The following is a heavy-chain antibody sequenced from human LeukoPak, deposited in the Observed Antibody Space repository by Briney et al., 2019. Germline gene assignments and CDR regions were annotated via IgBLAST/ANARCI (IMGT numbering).Heavy chain of an antibody. V-gene: IGHV4-39*01. Sequence: NPSQTLSLTCTVSGGSISSSSNYWGRLRQPPGKGLEWIGSIYYSGTTYYNPSLKSRVTISVDTSKIQFSLRLSSVTAADTAVYYCARHHIGALRVDYWGQGTLVTDSS. CDR1: GGSISSSSNY. CDR2: IYYSGTT. D-gene: IGHD3-3*01. CDR3: ARHHIGALRVDY. J-gene: IGHJ4*02.